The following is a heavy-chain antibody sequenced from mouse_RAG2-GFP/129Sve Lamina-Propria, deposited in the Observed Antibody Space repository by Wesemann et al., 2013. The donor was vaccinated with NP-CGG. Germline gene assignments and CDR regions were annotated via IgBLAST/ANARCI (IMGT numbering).Heavy chain of an antibody. D-gene: IGHD1-1*01. Sequence: EVQLQQSGPELVKPGASVKISCKASGYTFTDYYMNWVKQSHGKSLEWIGDINPNNGGTSYNQKFKGKATLTVDKSSSTAYMELRSLTSEDSAVYYCARWAFITTVVDYWGQGTTLTVSS. V-gene: IGHV1-26*01. CDR1: GYTFTDYY. J-gene: IGHJ2*01. CDR3: ARWAFITTVVDY. CDR2: INPNNGGT.